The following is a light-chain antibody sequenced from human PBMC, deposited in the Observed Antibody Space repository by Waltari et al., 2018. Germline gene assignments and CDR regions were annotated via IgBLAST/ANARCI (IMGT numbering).Light chain of an antibody. J-gene: IGKJ4*01. Sequence: EIVLTQSPGTLSLSPGERATLSCRASQSVSSSYLAWYQQKPGQAPRLLSYCASSRATGIPDRVSGSGSGTDFTLTISRLEPEDFAVYYCQQYGSSPLTFGGGTKVEIK. V-gene: IGKV3-20*01. CDR3: QQYGSSPLT. CDR1: QSVSSSY. CDR2: CAS.